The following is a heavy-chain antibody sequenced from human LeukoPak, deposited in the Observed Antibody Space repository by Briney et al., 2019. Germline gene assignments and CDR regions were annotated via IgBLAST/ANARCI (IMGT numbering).Heavy chain of an antibody. CDR3: ASPTAFRGSGLDC. J-gene: IGHJ4*02. V-gene: IGHV1-69*05. CDR2: IIPIFGTA. Sequence: SVKVSCKASGGTFSSYAISWVRQAPGQGLEWMGRIIPIFGTANYAQKFQGRVTITTDESTSTAYMELSSLRSEDTAVYYCASPTAFRGSGLDCWGQGTLVTVSS. D-gene: IGHD3-3*01. CDR1: GGTFSSYA.